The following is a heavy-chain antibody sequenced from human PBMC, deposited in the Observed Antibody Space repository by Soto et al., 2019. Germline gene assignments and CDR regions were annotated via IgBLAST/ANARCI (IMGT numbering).Heavy chain of an antibody. Sequence: QVQLVQSGAEEKKPGASVKVSCKASGYSFTGHYMYWVRQAPGQGLEWMGWINPNTGRATYAQKFQGRVTMTTDTPSSTGYMELTSLRSDDTAVYYCARPWSVALLIDHWGEGTLVTVSS. J-gene: IGHJ4*02. D-gene: IGHD6-6*01. CDR3: ARPWSVALLIDH. CDR2: INPNTGRA. CDR1: GYSFTGHY. V-gene: IGHV1-2*02.